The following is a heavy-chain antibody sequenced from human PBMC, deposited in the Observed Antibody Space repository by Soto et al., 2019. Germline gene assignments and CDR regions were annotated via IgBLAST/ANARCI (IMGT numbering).Heavy chain of an antibody. V-gene: IGHV3-30*18. CDR2: ISYDGSNK. D-gene: IGHD3-3*01. Sequence: PGGSLRLSCAASGFTFSSYGMHWVRQAPGKGLEWVAVISYDGSNKYYADSVKGRFTISRDNSKNTLYLQMNSLRAEDTAVYYCAKDPRRRGFEGIFGVVIPLDYYGMDVWGQGTTVTVSS. J-gene: IGHJ6*02. CDR1: GFTFSSYG. CDR3: AKDPRRRGFEGIFGVVIPLDYYGMDV.